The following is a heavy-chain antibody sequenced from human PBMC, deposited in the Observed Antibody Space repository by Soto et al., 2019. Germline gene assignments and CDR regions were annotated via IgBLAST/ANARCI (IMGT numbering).Heavy chain of an antibody. CDR1: GSSFTGDY. D-gene: IGHD3-22*01. CDR2: VFGNGAGTP. V-gene: IGHV4-4*07. Sequence: QVQLQESGPGLVRPSETLSLTCSVSGSSFTGDYWSWIRQPAGKGLEWIGRVFGNGAGTPIYNSSLKNRVTVSLDSSMKKFSLKLTSVTAADTAVYFCARDLPPYDRRTQSAGAFEDWGQGILVDVSS. J-gene: IGHJ4*02. CDR3: ARDLPPYDRRTQSAGAFED.